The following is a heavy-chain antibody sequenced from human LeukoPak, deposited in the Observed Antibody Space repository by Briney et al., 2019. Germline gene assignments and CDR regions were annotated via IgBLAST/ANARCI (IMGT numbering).Heavy chain of an antibody. Sequence: GGSLGLSCAASGFTFSSYSMNWVRQAPGKGLEWVSSISSSSSYIYYADSVKGRFTISRDNAKNSLYLQMNSLRAEDTAVYYCARGGYSYGLYDYWGQGTLVTVSS. J-gene: IGHJ4*02. CDR2: ISSSSSYI. D-gene: IGHD5-18*01. V-gene: IGHV3-21*01. CDR1: GFTFSSYS. CDR3: ARGGYSYGLYDY.